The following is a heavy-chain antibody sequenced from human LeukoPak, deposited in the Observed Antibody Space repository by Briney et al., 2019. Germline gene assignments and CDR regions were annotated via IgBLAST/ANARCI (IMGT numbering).Heavy chain of an antibody. CDR2: IHCSRSN. J-gene: IGHJ4*02. CDR1: GDSLSSAIYY. D-gene: IGHD6-13*01. Sequence: SQTLSLTCALSGDSLSSAIYYWGSIRQHPGNCLEWIGYIHCSRSNYYNPSLKSRVTIPVDTSKNQSSLKLSSVTAADTAVYYCARGGIAAPFDYWGQGNLVSVSS. V-gene: IGHV4-31*11. CDR3: ARGGIAAPFDY.